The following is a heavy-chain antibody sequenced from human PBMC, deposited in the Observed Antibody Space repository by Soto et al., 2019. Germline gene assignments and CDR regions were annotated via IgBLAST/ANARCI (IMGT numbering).Heavy chain of an antibody. D-gene: IGHD5-18*01. CDR2: IYYSGST. Sequence: SETVSLTCTVSGGSISSYYWSWIRQPPGKGLEWIGYIYYSGSTNYNPSLKSRVTISVDTSKNQFSLKLSSVTAADTAVYYCARGGYSYGWRGYYYYMDVWGKGTTVTVSS. V-gene: IGHV4-59*01. CDR1: GGSISSYY. J-gene: IGHJ6*03. CDR3: ARGGYSYGWRGYYYYMDV.